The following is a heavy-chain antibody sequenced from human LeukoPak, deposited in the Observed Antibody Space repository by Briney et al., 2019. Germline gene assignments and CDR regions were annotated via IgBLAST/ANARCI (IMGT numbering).Heavy chain of an antibody. CDR3: AREADYDDGMDV. J-gene: IGHJ6*02. CDR2: ISAYNGNT. Sequence: ASVKVSCTASGYTFTSYGISWVRQAPGQGLEWMGWISAYNGNTNYAQKLQGRVTMTTDTSTSTAYMELRSLRSEDTAVYYCAREADYDDGMDVWGQGTTVTVSS. D-gene: IGHD3-22*01. CDR1: GYTFTSYG. V-gene: IGHV1-18*01.